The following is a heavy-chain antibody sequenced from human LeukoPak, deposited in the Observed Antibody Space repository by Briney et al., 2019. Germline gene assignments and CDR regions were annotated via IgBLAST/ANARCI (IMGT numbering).Heavy chain of an antibody. CDR1: GYSFTSYW. CDR3: ARHHYYDSSGYVYGMDV. Sequence: GESLKISCKGSGYSFTSYWISWVRQMPGKGLEWMGRIDPSDSYTNYSPSFQGHVTISADKSISTAYLQWSSLKASDTAMYYCARHHYYDSSGYVYGMDVWGQGTTVTVSS. J-gene: IGHJ6*02. V-gene: IGHV5-10-1*01. D-gene: IGHD3-22*01. CDR2: IDPSDSYT.